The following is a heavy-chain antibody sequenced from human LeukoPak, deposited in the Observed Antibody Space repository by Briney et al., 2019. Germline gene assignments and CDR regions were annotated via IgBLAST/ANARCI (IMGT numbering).Heavy chain of an antibody. D-gene: IGHD1-26*01. CDR2: IYHSGST. CDR1: GYSISSGYY. V-gene: IGHV4-38-2*01. Sequence: SETLSLTCAVSGYSISSGYYWGWIRQPPGKGLEWIGSIYHSGSTYYNPSLKSRVTISVDTSKNQFSLKLSSVTAADTAAYYCARHVDSGSYCDYWGQGTLVTVSS. J-gene: IGHJ4*02. CDR3: ARHVDSGSYCDY.